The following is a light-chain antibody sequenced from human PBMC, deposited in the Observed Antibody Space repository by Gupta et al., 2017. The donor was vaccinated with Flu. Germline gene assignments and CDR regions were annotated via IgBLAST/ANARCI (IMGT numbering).Light chain of an antibody. V-gene: IGKV1-5*03. CDR2: KAS. Sequence: TLSASVGDRVTITCRASQSISSWLAWYQQKPGKAPKLLIYKASSLESGVPSRFSGSGSGTEFTLTISSLQPDDFATYYCQQYNSYSWTFGQGTKVEIK. J-gene: IGKJ1*01. CDR3: QQYNSYSWT. CDR1: QSISSW.